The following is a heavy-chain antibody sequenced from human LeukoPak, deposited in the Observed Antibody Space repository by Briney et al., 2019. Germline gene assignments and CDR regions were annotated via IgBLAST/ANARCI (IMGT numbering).Heavy chain of an antibody. D-gene: IGHD1-26*01. V-gene: IGHV3-48*01. CDR3: ARDWDNDFDY. CDR2: ISSSSSTI. J-gene: IGHJ4*02. Sequence: PGGSLRLSCAASGFTFSSYSMNWVRQAPGKGLEWVSYISSSSSTIYYADSVKGRFTISRDNAKNSLYLQMNSLRAEDTAVYYCARDWDNDFDYWGQGTLVTVSS. CDR1: GFTFSSYS.